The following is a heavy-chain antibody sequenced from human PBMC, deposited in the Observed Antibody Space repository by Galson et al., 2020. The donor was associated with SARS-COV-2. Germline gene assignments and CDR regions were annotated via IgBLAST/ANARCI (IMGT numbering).Heavy chain of an antibody. CDR3: AAFVGNNPAY. V-gene: IGHV1-58*01. CDR1: GFRFTASA. CDR2: IVVGSGKT. D-gene: IGHD1-26*01. J-gene: IGHJ4*02. Sequence: SVKVSCKTSGFRFTASAVQWVRQARGQRLEWIGWIVVGSGKTNYAQKFQERVTITRDMSTTTAYMELSSLRSEDTAVYYCAAFVGNNPAYWGQGTLVTVSS.